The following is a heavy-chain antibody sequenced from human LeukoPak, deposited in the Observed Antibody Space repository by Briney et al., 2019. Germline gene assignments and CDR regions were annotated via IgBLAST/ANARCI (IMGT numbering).Heavy chain of an antibody. V-gene: IGHV3-30*02. CDR1: GFTFSSYG. CDR2: IRHDGSNK. Sequence: GGSLRLSCAASGFTFSSYGMHLVRQAPGKGLEWVAFIRHDGSNKYYADSVKGRFTISRDNSKNTLYLQMNSLRAEDTAVYYCAKDGYYGSGSYFYYYYYGMDVWGQGTTVTVSS. CDR3: AKDGYYGSGSYFYYYYYGMDV. D-gene: IGHD3-10*01. J-gene: IGHJ6*02.